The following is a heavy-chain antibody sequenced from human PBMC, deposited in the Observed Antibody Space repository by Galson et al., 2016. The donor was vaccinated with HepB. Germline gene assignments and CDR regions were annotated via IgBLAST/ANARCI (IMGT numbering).Heavy chain of an antibody. CDR2: IDYTGNT. Sequence: SETLSLTCTVSGGSISSSSYYWGWIRQPPGKGLEWIGSIDYTGNTYYSPSLQSRLTISADTSKNQFSLKLTSVTAADTAVYYCAKGGTRRHDFWGQGILVTVSS. J-gene: IGHJ4*02. V-gene: IGHV4-39*07. D-gene: IGHD1-1*01. CDR1: GGSISSSSYY. CDR3: AKGGTRRHDF.